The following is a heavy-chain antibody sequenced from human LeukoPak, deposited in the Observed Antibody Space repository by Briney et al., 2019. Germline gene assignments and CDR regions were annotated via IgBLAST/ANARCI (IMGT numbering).Heavy chain of an antibody. D-gene: IGHD2-15*01. CDR1: GYIFTDFY. CDR2: INPNSGGT. Sequence: ASVKVCCKASGYIFTDFYLHWVRQAPGQGLEWMGWINPNSGGTNYAQKFQGRVTMTRDTSISTAYMELSRLRSDDTAVYYCASSGGKRIPIDYWGQGTLVTVSS. J-gene: IGHJ4*02. V-gene: IGHV1-2*02. CDR3: ASSGGKRIPIDY.